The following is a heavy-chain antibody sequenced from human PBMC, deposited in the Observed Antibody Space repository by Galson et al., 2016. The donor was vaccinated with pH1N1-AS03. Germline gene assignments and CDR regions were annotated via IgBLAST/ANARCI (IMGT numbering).Heavy chain of an antibody. CDR2: ITAVRST. D-gene: IGHD3-10*01. J-gene: IGHJ4*02. CDR1: GFTFSFYA. V-gene: IGHV3-23*01. Sequence: SLRLSCATSGFTFSFYAMTWVRQAPGKGLEWVSSITAVRSTYYEDSVNGRFTISRDNSKRTLYLQMNNVRAEDTALYYCAKDGSGSESYYTLSFDAWGQGTLVTVSS. CDR3: AKDGSGSESYYTLSFDA.